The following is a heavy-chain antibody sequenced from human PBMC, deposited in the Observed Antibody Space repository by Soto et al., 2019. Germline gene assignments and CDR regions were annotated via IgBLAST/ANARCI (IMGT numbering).Heavy chain of an antibody. V-gene: IGHV4-30-2*01. J-gene: IGHJ4*02. D-gene: IGHD6-13*01. CDR1: GGSTSSGGYS. CDR3: ARERAAAGTHYFDY. Sequence: SETLSLTCAVSGGSTSSGGYSWSWIRQPPGKGLEWIGYIYHSGSTYYNPSLKSRVTISVDRSKNQFSLKLSSVTAADTAVYYCARERAAAGTHYFDYWGQGTLVTVSS. CDR2: IYHSGST.